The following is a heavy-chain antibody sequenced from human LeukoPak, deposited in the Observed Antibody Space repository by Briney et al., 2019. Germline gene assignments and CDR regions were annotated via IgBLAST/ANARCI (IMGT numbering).Heavy chain of an antibody. J-gene: IGHJ6*03. CDR1: GYTFTSYG. CDR3: ARGQPYDFWSGYYADYYYYYMDV. Sequence: GASVKVSCKASGYTFTSYGISWVRQAPGQGLEWMGWISAYNGNTNYAQKLQGRVTMTTDTSTSTAYMELRSLRSDDTAVYYCARGQPYDFWSGYYADYYYYYMDVWGKGTTVTVSS. D-gene: IGHD3-3*01. CDR2: ISAYNGNT. V-gene: IGHV1-18*01.